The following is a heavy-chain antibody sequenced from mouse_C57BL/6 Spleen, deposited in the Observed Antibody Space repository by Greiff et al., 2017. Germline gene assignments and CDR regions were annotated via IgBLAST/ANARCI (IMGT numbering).Heavy chain of an antibody. V-gene: IGHV1-26*01. CDR2: INPNNGGT. Sequence: VQLQQSGPELVKPGASVKISCKASGYTFTDYYMNWVKQSHGKSLEWIGDINPNNGGTSYNQKFKGKATLTVDKSSSTAYMELRSLTSEDSAVYYCAYYYDYDFYYFDYWGQGTTLTVSS. CDR3: AYYYDYDFYYFDY. J-gene: IGHJ2*01. D-gene: IGHD2-4*01. CDR1: GYTFTDYY.